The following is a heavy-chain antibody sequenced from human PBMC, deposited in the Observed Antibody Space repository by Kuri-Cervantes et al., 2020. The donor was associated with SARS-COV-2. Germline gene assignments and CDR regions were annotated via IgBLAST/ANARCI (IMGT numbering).Heavy chain of an antibody. CDR2: IYTSGST. CDR1: GGSIGGSHY. CDR3: ARLGYDSSGYKDYYFDY. D-gene: IGHD3-22*01. V-gene: IGHV4-61*09. J-gene: IGHJ4*02. Sequence: LRLSCTVSGGSIGGSHYWTWIRQPAGKGLEWIGHIYTSGSTRYNPSLKSRVSISVDTSKNQFSLKLSSVTAADTAVYYCARLGYDSSGYKDYYFDYWGQGTLVTVSS.